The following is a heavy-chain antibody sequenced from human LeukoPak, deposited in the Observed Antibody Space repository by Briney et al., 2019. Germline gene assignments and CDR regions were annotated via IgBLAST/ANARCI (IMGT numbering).Heavy chain of an antibody. D-gene: IGHD6-25*01. Sequence: ASVKVSCKASGYTFSSYAFSWVRQAPGQGLEWLGWISANNGDTKYAQTVQGRITMTTDTSTSTAYMELRSLRSDDTAVYYCARDHNAERRARRLFDYWGQGTLVTVSS. CDR3: ARDHNAERRARRLFDY. CDR2: ISANNGDT. J-gene: IGHJ4*02. V-gene: IGHV1-18*01. CDR1: GYTFSSYA.